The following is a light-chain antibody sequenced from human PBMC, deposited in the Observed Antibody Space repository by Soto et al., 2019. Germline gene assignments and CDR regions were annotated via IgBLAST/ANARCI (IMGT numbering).Light chain of an antibody. CDR3: QQYNSYST. CDR1: QSISSY. J-gene: IGKJ1*01. V-gene: IGKV1-39*01. CDR2: AAS. Sequence: DIQMTQSPSSLSASVGDRVTITCRASQSISSYLNWYQQKPGKAPKLLIYAASSLQSGVASRFSGSGSGTEFTLTSSNLQPDHVATYYCQQYNSYSTFGQGTKV.